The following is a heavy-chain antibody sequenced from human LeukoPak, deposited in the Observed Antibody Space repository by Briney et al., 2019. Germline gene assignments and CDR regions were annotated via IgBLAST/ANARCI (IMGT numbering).Heavy chain of an antibody. V-gene: IGHV3-23*01. J-gene: IGHJ4*02. CDR3: AKDGFVSSGYYFDY. CDR1: GFIFSNYG. D-gene: IGHD3-22*01. Sequence: PGGSLRLSCAASGFIFSNYGMHWVRQAPGKGLEWVSSISGGGESTYYADSVKGRFTISRDNSKNTLHLQMNSLRAEDTAVYYCAKDGFVSSGYYFDYWGQGTLVSVSS. CDR2: ISGGGEST.